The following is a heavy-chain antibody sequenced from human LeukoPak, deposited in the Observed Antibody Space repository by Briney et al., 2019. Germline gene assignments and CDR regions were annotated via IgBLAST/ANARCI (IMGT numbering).Heavy chain of an antibody. Sequence: PGGSLRLSRAASGFTFSSYGMHWVSQPPGKGLEWVAVISYDGSNKYYADSVKGRFTISRDNSKNTLYLQMNSLRAEDTAVYYCAIARSLEGGGYGHWGQGTLVTVSS. D-gene: IGHD5-12*01. V-gene: IGHV3-30*03. CDR1: GFTFSSYG. CDR2: ISYDGSNK. J-gene: IGHJ4*02. CDR3: AIARSLEGGGYGH.